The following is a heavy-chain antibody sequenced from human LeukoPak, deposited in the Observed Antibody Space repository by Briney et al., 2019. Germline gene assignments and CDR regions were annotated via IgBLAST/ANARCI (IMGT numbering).Heavy chain of an antibody. V-gene: IGHV4-34*01. D-gene: IGHD3-16*02. Sequence: LETRSLTCPLYAGSFSGYYWSWIRQPPGKGLEWIGEIHHSGSPNYNTSLRSRVTISVDTSKNQFSLKLSSVTAADTAVYYCARGGRPYDYIWGSYRSPYNWFDPWGQGTLVTVSS. J-gene: IGHJ5*02. CDR3: ARGGRPYDYIWGSYRSPYNWFDP. CDR2: IHHSGSP. CDR1: AGSFSGYY.